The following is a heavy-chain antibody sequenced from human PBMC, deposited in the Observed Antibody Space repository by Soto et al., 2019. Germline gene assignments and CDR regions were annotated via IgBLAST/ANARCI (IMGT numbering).Heavy chain of an antibody. CDR3: ADDNWNDENNWFDP. J-gene: IGHJ5*02. V-gene: IGHV1-69*13. CDR1: GGTFSSYA. D-gene: IGHD1-20*01. CDR2: IIPIFGTA. Sequence: ASVKVSCKASGGTFSSYAISWVRQAPGQGLEWMGGIIPIFGTANYAQKFQGRVTITADESTSTAYMELSSLRSEDTAVYYCADDNWNDENNWFDPWGQGTLVTVS.